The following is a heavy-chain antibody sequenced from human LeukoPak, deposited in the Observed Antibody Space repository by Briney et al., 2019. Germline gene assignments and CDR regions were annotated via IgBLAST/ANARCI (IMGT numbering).Heavy chain of an antibody. Sequence: GRSLRLSCAASGFTFSSYSMNWVRQAPGKGLEWVSSISSSSSYIYYADSVKGRFTISRDNAKNSLYLQMNSLRAEDTAVYYCARDDGSGSFDAFDIWGQGTMVTVSS. D-gene: IGHD3-10*01. CDR3: ARDDGSGSFDAFDI. V-gene: IGHV3-21*01. CDR1: GFTFSSYS. J-gene: IGHJ3*02. CDR2: ISSSSSYI.